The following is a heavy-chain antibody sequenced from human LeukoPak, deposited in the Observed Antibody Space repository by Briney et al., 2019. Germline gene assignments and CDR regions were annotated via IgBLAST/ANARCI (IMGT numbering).Heavy chain of an antibody. CDR2: IIPIFGTA. Sequence: SVKVSCKASGGTFGSYAISWVRQAPGQGLEWMGGIIPIFGTANYAQKFQGRVTITADGSTSTAYMELSSLRSEDTAVYYCARDPGGYCSSTSCYAASGDAFDIWGQGTMVTVSS. CDR3: ARDPGGYCSSTSCYAASGDAFDI. CDR1: GGTFGSYA. V-gene: IGHV1-69*13. D-gene: IGHD2-2*01. J-gene: IGHJ3*02.